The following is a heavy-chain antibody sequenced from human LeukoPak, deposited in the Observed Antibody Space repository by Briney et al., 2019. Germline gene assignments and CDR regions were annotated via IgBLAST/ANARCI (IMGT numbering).Heavy chain of an antibody. CDR2: ISSSSSYI. D-gene: IGHD4-17*01. Sequence: GGSLRLSCAASGFTFSSYSMNWVRQAPGKGLEWVSSISSSSSYIYYADSVKGRFTISRDNAKNSLYLQMNSLRAEDTAAYYCARVWNDDYGDSDAFDIWGQGTMVTVSS. CDR3: ARVWNDDYGDSDAFDI. J-gene: IGHJ3*02. CDR1: GFTFSSYS. V-gene: IGHV3-21*01.